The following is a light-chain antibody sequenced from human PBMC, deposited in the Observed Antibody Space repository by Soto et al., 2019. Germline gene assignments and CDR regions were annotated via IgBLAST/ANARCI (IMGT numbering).Light chain of an antibody. J-gene: IGLJ1*01. V-gene: IGLV2-14*01. CDR3: SSYTSSRTLV. CDR1: SSDVGGYNY. CDR2: DVS. Sequence: QSVLTQPASVSGSPGQSITISCTGTSSDVGGYNYVSWYQQHPGKAPKLMIYDVSNRPSGVSNHFSGSKSGNTASLTISGLQAEDEADYYCSSYTSSRTLVFGTGTKLTVL.